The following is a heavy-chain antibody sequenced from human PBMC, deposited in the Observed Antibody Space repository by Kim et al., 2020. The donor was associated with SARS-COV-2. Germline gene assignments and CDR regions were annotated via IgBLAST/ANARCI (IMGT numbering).Heavy chain of an antibody. V-gene: IGHV3-30*04. CDR3: ASDRAVNSGSYLYYYYYGMDV. Sequence: GGSLRLSCAASGLTFSSFAMHWVRQAPGKGLEWVAVISYDGINKYYADSVKGRFTISRDNSNNTLSLQMGSLRAEDTAVYYCASDRAVNSGSYLYYYYYGMDVWGQGTTVTVSS. D-gene: IGHD3-10*01. CDR2: ISYDGINK. CDR1: GLTFSSFA. J-gene: IGHJ6*02.